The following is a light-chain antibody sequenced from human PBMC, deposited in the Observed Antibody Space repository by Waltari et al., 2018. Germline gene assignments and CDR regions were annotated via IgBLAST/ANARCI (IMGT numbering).Light chain of an antibody. J-gene: IGKJ4*01. CDR3: QQRSNWPPFT. CDR2: DAS. V-gene: IGKV3-11*01. Sequence: VLTHPPATLSLSPGETATLSCTAIQSVSTYLAWYQLGPGQAPRLLIYDASNRAAGIPARFRGSASGTDFTLTISSLAPEDFAVYYGQQRSNWPPFTVGGGTKVEIK. CDR1: QSVSTY.